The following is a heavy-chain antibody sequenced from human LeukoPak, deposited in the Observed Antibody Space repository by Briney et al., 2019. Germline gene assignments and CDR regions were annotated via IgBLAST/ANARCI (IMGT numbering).Heavy chain of an antibody. CDR2: ISTSSYYI. J-gene: IGHJ5*02. Sequence: GGSLRLSCAHPGFTFFSYNMNWVRQAPGRGLEWVSYISTSSYYIYYADSVKGRFTISIDNAKNSLYLQMNSLRAEDTAVYYCARETSGSSTGLIDAWGQGTLVTVSS. V-gene: IGHV3-21*01. CDR1: GFTFFSYN. CDR3: ARETSGSSTGLIDA. D-gene: IGHD1-26*01.